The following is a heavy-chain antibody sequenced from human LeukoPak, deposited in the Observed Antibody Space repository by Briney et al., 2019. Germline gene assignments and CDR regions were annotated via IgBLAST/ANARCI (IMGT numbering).Heavy chain of an antibody. J-gene: IGHJ5*02. CDR3: ARGPYYYGSGSYSGRRSSWFVP. V-gene: IGHV4-34*01. CDR2: INHSGST. D-gene: IGHD3-10*01. Sequence: SETLSLTCAVYGGSFSGYYWSWIRQPPGEGLEWIGEINHSGSTNYNPSLKSRVTISVDTSKNQFSLKLSSVTAADTAVYYCARGPYYYGSGSYSGRRSSWFVPWGQGTLVTVSS. CDR1: GGSFSGYY.